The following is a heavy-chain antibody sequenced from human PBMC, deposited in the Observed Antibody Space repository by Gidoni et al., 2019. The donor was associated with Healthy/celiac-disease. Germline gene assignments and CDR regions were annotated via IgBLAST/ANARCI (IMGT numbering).Heavy chain of an antibody. D-gene: IGHD4-17*01. J-gene: IGHJ6*03. CDR2: IYDNGST. V-gene: IGHV4-59*01. CDR1: GGSISSYY. CDR3: AREAVGYGDLKGDYYYYYYMDV. Sequence: QVQLQESGPGLVKPSETLSLTCTVSGGSISSYYWSWIRQPPGKGLEWIGYIYDNGSTNYNPSLKSRVTISVDKSKNQFSLKLSSVTAADTAVYYCAREAVGYGDLKGDYYYYYYMDVCGKGTTVTVSS.